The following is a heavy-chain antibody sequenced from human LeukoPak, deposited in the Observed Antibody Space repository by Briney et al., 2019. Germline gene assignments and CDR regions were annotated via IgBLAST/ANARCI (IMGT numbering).Heavy chain of an antibody. J-gene: IGHJ5*02. V-gene: IGHV4-39*07. CDR3: ARERSSSGGHSWFDP. D-gene: IGHD4-23*01. CDR2: IYYTGVT. Sequence: SETLSLTCTVSGGYIITSGHYWGWIRQPPGKGLEWIGSIYYTGVTSTNPFFRSRMSISVDTSKSQFSLNLTSVTAADAAVYYCARERSSSGGHSWFDPWGQGTLVTVSS. CDR1: GGYIITSGHY.